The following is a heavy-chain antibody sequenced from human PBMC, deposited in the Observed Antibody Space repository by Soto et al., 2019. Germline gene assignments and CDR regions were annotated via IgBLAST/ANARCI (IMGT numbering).Heavy chain of an antibody. Sequence: ASVKVSCKASGYTFTSYDINWVRQATGQGLEWMGWMNPNSGNTGYAQKFQGRVTMTRNTSISTAYMELSSLRSEDTAVYYCAREVETKTDHYYYYYYMDVWGKGTTVTVSS. CDR1: GYTFTSYD. D-gene: IGHD2-21*02. CDR3: AREVETKTDHYYYYYYMDV. V-gene: IGHV1-8*01. CDR2: MNPNSGNT. J-gene: IGHJ6*03.